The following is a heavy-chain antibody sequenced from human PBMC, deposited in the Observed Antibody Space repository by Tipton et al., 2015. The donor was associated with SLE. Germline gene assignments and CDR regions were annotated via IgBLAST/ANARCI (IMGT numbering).Heavy chain of an antibody. CDR3: AREGGGYADY. D-gene: IGHD2-15*01. V-gene: IGHV4-61*01. J-gene: IGHJ4*02. CDR1: GGSVSSGSYN. CDR2: IYYRGST. Sequence: LSLTCTVSGGSVSSGSYNWNWIRQPPGKGLEWIGDIYYRGSTNYNPSLKSRVTISVDTSKNQFSLKLSSVTAADTAVYYCAREGGGYADYWGQGTLVTVSS.